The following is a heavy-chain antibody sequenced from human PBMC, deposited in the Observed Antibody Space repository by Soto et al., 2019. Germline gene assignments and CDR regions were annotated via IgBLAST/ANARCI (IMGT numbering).Heavy chain of an antibody. CDR3: VRHSGYSSNWGEFDP. Sequence: PSETLSLTCHVSGGSFSSSSYYWGWIRQSPGKGLEWIGSLYYSGTTCYNPSLKSRVTMSVDRTKNQFSLNLTSVTAADMAVYYCVRHSGYSSNWGEFDPWGQGILVTVSS. D-gene: IGHD5-18*01. CDR2: LYYSGTT. J-gene: IGHJ5*02. V-gene: IGHV4-39*01. CDR1: GGSFSSSSYY.